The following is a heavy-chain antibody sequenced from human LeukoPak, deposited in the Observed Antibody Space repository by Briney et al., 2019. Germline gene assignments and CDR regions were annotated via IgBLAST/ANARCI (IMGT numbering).Heavy chain of an antibody. Sequence: SETLSLTCTVSGVSISSYYWSWIRQPAGKGLEWIWRIYTSGSTNYNPSLKSRVTMSVDTSKNQFSLKLSSVTAADTAVYYCARDRIVVVPAARNDAFDIWGQGTMVTVSS. CDR2: IYTSGST. D-gene: IGHD2-2*01. CDR3: ARDRIVVVPAARNDAFDI. V-gene: IGHV4-4*07. CDR1: GVSISSYY. J-gene: IGHJ3*02.